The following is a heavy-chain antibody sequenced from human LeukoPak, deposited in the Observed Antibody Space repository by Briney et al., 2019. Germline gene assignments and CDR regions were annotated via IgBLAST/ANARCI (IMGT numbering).Heavy chain of an antibody. D-gene: IGHD1-1*01. J-gene: IGHJ4*02. CDR3: ARRKSWNQYYFDY. CDR1: GGSISSHY. CDR2: IYYSGST. Sequence: SETLSLTCTVSGGSISSHYWSWIRQPPGKGLEWIGYIYYSGSTNYNPSLKSRVTISVDTSKNQFSLKLSSVTAADTAVYYCARRKSWNQYYFDYLGQGTLVTVSS. V-gene: IGHV4-59*11.